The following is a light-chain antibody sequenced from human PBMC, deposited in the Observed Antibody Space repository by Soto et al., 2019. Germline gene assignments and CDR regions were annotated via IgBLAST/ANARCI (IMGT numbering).Light chain of an antibody. CDR3: SSYTSSSTPYV. J-gene: IGLJ1*01. V-gene: IGLV2-14*01. CDR1: SSDVGGYNY. Sequence: QSVLTQPAYGCVSPGQSVAISCTGTSSDVGGYNYVPWYQQHPGKAPKLMIYDVSNRPSGVSNRFSGSKSGNTASLTISGLQAEDEADYYCSSYTSSSTPYVFGTGTKVTVL. CDR2: DVS.